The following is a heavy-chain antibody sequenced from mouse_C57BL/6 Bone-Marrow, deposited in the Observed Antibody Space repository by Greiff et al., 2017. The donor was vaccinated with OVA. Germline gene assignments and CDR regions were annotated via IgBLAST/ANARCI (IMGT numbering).Heavy chain of an antibody. V-gene: IGHV10-1*01. Sequence: EVKVVESGGGLVQPKGSLKLSCAASGFSFNTYAMNWVRQAPGKGLEWVARIRSKSNNYATYYADSVKDRFTISRDDSESMLYLQMNNLKTEDTAMYYCVRHYYGSSYHEYFDVWGTGTTVTVSS. CDR3: VRHYYGSSYHEYFDV. D-gene: IGHD1-1*01. CDR2: IRSKSNNYAT. CDR1: GFSFNTYA. J-gene: IGHJ1*03.